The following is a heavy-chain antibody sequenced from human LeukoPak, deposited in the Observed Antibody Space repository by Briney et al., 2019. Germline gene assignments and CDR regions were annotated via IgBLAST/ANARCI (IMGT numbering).Heavy chain of an antibody. J-gene: IGHJ6*02. CDR3: ARDTYCGGDCYTLYGMDV. D-gene: IGHD2-21*02. Sequence: GGSLRLSCAASGFTFSSYRMNWVRQAPGKGLEWVSSITSSSSYIYYADSVKGRFTISRDNAKNSLYLQMNSLRAEDTAVYYCARDTYCGGDCYTLYGMDVWGQGTAVTVSS. CDR1: GFTFSSYR. V-gene: IGHV3-21*01. CDR2: ITSSSSYI.